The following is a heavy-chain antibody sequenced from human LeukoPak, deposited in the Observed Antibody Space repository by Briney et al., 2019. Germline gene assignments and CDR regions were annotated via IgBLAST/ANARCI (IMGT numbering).Heavy chain of an antibody. J-gene: IGHJ5*02. D-gene: IGHD3-10*01. V-gene: IGHV1-8*01. CDR1: GYTFNIYD. Sequence: ASVKVSCKASGYTFNIYDINWVRQAPGQGLEWMGWMNPNSGNTGYAQKFQGRVTMTRNTSITTACMELRSLKSDDTAVYYCAREDYYGSGSFSNWLGPWGQGTLVTVSS. CDR2: MNPNSGNT. CDR3: AREDYYGSGSFSNWLGP.